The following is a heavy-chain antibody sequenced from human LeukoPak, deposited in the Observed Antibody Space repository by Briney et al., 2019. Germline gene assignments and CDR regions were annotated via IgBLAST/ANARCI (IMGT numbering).Heavy chain of an antibody. Sequence: ASETLSLTCAVYGGSFSGYYWSWIRQPPGKGLEWIGEINHSGSTNYNPSLKSRVTISVDTSKNQFSLKLSSVTAADTAVYYCARGRYSGSQFDYWGQGTLVTVSS. CDR2: INHSGST. D-gene: IGHD1-26*01. V-gene: IGHV4-34*01. J-gene: IGHJ4*02. CDR3: ARGRYSGSQFDY. CDR1: GGSFSGYY.